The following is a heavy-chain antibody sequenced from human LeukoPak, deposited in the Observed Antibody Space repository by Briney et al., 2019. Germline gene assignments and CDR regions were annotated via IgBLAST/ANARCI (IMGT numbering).Heavy chain of an antibody. J-gene: IGHJ4*02. Sequence: PSETLSLTCTVSGGSISSGSYYWSWIRQPAGKGLEWIGRIYTSGSTNYNPSLKSRVTMSVDTSKNQFSLKLSSVTAADTAVYYCARDRHHYDFWSGYYQSYYFDYWGQGTLVTVSS. CDR3: ARDRHHYDFWSGYYQSYYFDY. D-gene: IGHD3-3*01. V-gene: IGHV4-61*02. CDR1: GGSISSGSYY. CDR2: IYTSGST.